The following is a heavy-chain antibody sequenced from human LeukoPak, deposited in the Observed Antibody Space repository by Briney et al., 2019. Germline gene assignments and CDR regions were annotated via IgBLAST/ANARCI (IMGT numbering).Heavy chain of an antibody. J-gene: IGHJ3*02. CDR1: GFTFSSYE. V-gene: IGHV3-48*03. Sequence: GGSLRLSCAASGFTFSSYEMNWVRQAPGKGLEWVSYISSNSGSTIYYADSVKGRFTISRDNAKNSLYLQMNSLRAEDTAVYYCARVQSPHYEGTDTLHFDIWGQGTMVTVSS. CDR3: ARVQSPHYEGTDTLHFDI. D-gene: IGHD3-22*01. CDR2: ISSNSGSTI.